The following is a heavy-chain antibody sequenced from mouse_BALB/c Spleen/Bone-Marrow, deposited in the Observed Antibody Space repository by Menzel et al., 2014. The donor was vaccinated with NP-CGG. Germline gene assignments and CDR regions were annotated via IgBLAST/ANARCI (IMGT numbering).Heavy chain of an antibody. Sequence: DVHLVESGGGLVQPGGSLKLSCAASGFDSSGYWMSWVRQAPGKGLEWIGEINPDSSTINYTPSLKDKFIISRDNAKNTLYLQMSKVRSEDTAFYYCARLGYYGTMDYWGQGTSVTVSS. D-gene: IGHD1-1*01. CDR1: GFDSSGYW. CDR3: ARLGYYGTMDY. V-gene: IGHV4-1*02. J-gene: IGHJ4*01. CDR2: INPDSSTI.